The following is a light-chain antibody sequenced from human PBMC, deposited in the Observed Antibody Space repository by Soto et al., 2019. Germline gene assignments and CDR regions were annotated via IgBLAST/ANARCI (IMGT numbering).Light chain of an antibody. V-gene: IGLV1-40*01. J-gene: IGLJ3*02. CDR1: SSNLGAGYD. CDR2: SND. Sequence: QSVLTQPPSVSGAPGQRVTISCTGSSSNLGAGYDVHWYQQVPGTAPKFLVYSNDQRPSGVPDRFSASKSGTSAFLAISGLQSEDEADYDCAVWDDSLNAWVFGGGTKLTVL. CDR3: AVWDDSLNAWV.